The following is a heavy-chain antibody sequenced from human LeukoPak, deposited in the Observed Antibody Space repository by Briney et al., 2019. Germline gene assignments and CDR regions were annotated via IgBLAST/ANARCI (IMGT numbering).Heavy chain of an antibody. CDR2: IYYSGST. D-gene: IGHD2-15*01. Sequence: SETLSLTCTVSGGSISSYYWSWIRQPPGKGLEWIGYIYYSGSTNYNPSLKSRVTISVDTSKNQSSLKLSSVTAADTAVYYCARVAEGYAFDIWGQGTMVTVSS. CDR3: ARVAEGYAFDI. J-gene: IGHJ3*02. CDR1: GGSISSYY. V-gene: IGHV4-59*01.